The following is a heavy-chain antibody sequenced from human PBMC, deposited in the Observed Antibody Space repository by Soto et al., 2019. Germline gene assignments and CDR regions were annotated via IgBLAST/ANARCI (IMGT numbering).Heavy chain of an antibody. J-gene: IGHJ4*02. CDR1: GFTFSSYA. D-gene: IGHD3-22*01. CDR3: AKPESQWLLPYYFDY. V-gene: IGHV3-23*01. Sequence: GGSLRLSCAASGFTFSSYAMSWVRQSPGKGLEWVSAISGSGGSTYYADSVKGRFTISRDNSKNTLYLQMNSLRAEDTAVYYCAKPESQWLLPYYFDYWGQGTLVTVSS. CDR2: ISGSGGST.